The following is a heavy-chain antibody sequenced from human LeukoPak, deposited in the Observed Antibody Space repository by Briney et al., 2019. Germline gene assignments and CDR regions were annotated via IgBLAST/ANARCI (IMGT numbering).Heavy chain of an antibody. CDR2: IFYSGST. Sequence: SETLSLTCTVSGGSISTSNYYWGWIRQPPGKGLEWIGNIFYSGSTYYSPSLRSRVTISLDTSRNQFSLKLSSVTAADTAVYYCATSPYYYDSSGYFFRPWFDPWGQGTLVTVSS. D-gene: IGHD3-22*01. CDR3: ATSPYYYDSSGYFFRPWFDP. CDR1: GGSISTSNYY. J-gene: IGHJ5*02. V-gene: IGHV4-39*07.